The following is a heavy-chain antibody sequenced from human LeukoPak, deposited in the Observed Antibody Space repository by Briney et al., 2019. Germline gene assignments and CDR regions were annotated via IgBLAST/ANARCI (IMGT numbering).Heavy chain of an antibody. J-gene: IGHJ4*02. D-gene: IGHD3-9*01. V-gene: IGHV4-39*07. Sequence: SETLSLTCTVSGGSISSSSYYWGWIRQPPGKGLEWIGSIYYSGSTYYNPSLKSRVTISVDKSKNQFSLKLSSVTAADTAVYYCARVDYDILTGLDYWGQGTLVTVSS. CDR2: IYYSGST. CDR1: GGSISSSSYY. CDR3: ARVDYDILTGLDY.